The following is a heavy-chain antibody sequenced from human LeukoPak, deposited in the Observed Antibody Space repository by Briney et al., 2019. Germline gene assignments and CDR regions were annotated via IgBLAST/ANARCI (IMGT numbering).Heavy chain of an antibody. D-gene: IGHD3-3*01. CDR1: GFTFSSYS. CDR2: ISSSSSTI. CDR3: ARSQLRFLEWLSFDY. J-gene: IGHJ4*02. Sequence: GGSLRLSCAASGFTFSSYSMNWVRQAPGKGLEWVSYISSSSSTIYYADSVKGRFTISRDNAKNSLYLQMNSLRAEDTAVYYCARSQLRFLEWLSFDYWGQGTLVTVSS. V-gene: IGHV3-48*01.